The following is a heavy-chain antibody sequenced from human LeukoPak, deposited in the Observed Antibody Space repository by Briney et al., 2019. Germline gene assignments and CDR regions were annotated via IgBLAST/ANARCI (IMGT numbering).Heavy chain of an antibody. Sequence: HPGGSLRLSCAASGFTVSSNCMSWVRQAPGKGLEWVSVIYSGGSTYYADSVKGRFTISRDNSKNTLYLQMNSLRAEDTAVYYCARDLDRDFDYWGQGTLVTVSS. CDR2: IYSGGST. CDR3: ARDLDRDFDY. CDR1: GFTVSSNC. V-gene: IGHV3-66*02. D-gene: IGHD3-10*01. J-gene: IGHJ4*02.